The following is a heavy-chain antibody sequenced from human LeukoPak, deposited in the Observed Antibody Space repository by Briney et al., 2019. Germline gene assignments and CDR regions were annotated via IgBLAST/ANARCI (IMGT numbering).Heavy chain of an antibody. V-gene: IGHV3-11*01. D-gene: IGHD6-6*01. CDR1: GFTFSDYY. CDR3: ARVRWQLVHVYYYYYMGV. CDR2: ISSSGSTI. J-gene: IGHJ6*03. Sequence: GGSLRLSCAASGFTFSDYYMSWIRQAPGKGLEWVSYISSSGSTIYYADSVKGRFTISRDSAKNSLYLQMNSLRAEDTAVYYCARVRWQLVHVYYYYYMGVWGKGTTVTVSS.